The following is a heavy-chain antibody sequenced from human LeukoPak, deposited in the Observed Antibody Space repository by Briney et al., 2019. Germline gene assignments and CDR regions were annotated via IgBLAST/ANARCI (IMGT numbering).Heavy chain of an antibody. CDR3: ARNFLLRYLDY. D-gene: IGHD3-9*01. V-gene: IGHV3-66*01. Sequence: GGSLRLSCAASGFTVSNNYMSWVRQAPGKGLEWVSVIYSGASTYYADSVKGRFTISRDNSKNTLYLQMNSLRAEDTTIYYCARNFLLRYLDYWGQGTLVTVSS. J-gene: IGHJ4*02. CDR1: GFTVSNNY. CDR2: IYSGAST.